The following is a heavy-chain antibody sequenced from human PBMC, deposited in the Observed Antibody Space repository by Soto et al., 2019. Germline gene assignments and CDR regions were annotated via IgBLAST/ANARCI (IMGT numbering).Heavy chain of an antibody. D-gene: IGHD3-10*01. J-gene: IGHJ6*02. Sequence: SETLSLTCTVSGGSVSSGDYFWSWLRQSPGKRLEWIAYIYYSGSTNYNPSLKSRATISVDTSKSQVSLTLTSMTAADAALYYCARSPNYYYYGFDVWGQGTAVKVSS. CDR1: GGSVSSGDYF. CDR3: ARSPNYYYYGFDV. V-gene: IGHV4-61*08. CDR2: IYYSGST.